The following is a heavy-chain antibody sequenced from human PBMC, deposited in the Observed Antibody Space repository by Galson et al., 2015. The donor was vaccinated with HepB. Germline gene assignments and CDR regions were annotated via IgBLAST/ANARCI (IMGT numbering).Heavy chain of an antibody. V-gene: IGHV3-48*01. J-gene: IGHJ6*02. Sequence: SLRLSCAASGFTVSSNYITWVRQAPGKGLEWVSHIDSSSKTIYYAGSVKGRFTISRDNARNSLYLQMNSLTAEDTAVYYCARDSHIAYAMDVWGQGTTVTVSS. CDR3: ARDSHIAYAMDV. CDR1: GFTVSSNY. CDR2: IDSSSKTI. D-gene: IGHD5-12*01.